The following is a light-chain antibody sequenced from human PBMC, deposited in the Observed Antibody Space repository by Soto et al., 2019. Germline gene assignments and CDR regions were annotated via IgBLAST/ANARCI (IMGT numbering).Light chain of an antibody. CDR2: NAS. CDR1: QSVSSS. Sequence: EIVMTQSPATLSVSPGERATLSCRASQSVSSSLAWYQQKPGPAPRLLIYNASTRVTGIPARFSGSGSGTEFTLTISSLQSEDFAVYYCQQYTNWPPVTFGGGTKVEI. J-gene: IGKJ4*01. CDR3: QQYTNWPPVT. V-gene: IGKV3-15*01.